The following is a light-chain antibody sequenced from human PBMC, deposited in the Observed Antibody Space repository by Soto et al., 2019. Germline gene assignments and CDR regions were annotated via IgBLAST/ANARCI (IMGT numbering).Light chain of an antibody. CDR3: PQYVRSCP. CDR1: QSVSNNY. J-gene: IGKJ1*01. V-gene: IGKV3-20*01. Sequence: EIVLTQSPGTLSLSPGERATLSCRASQSVSNNYLAWYQQKPGQAPRLLIYGASNKATGIPDRFSGSGSGTVYSLTIILEEPDDYPVYYCPQYVRSCPFGQATK. CDR2: GAS.